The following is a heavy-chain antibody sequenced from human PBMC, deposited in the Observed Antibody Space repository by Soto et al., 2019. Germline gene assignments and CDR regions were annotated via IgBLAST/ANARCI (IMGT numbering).Heavy chain of an antibody. CDR3: ARVGAVAGSLHWFDP. CDR2: INHSGST. Sequence: SETLSLTCAVYGGSFSGYYWSWIRQPPGKGLEWIGEINHSGSTNYNPSLKSRVTISVDTSKNQFSLKLSSVTAADTAVYYCARVGAVAGSLHWFDPWGQGTLDTVSS. D-gene: IGHD6-19*01. CDR1: GGSFSGYY. V-gene: IGHV4-34*01. J-gene: IGHJ5*02.